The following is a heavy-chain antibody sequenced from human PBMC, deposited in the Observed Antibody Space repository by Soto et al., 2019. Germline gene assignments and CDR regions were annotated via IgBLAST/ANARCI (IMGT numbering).Heavy chain of an antibody. Sequence: AAVKVSCKASGYTFTGYYMHWVRQAPGQGLEWMGWINPNSGGTNYAQKFQGRVTMTRDTSISTAYMELSRLRSDDTAVYYCARDLELTTLTYYYYYGMDVWGQGTPVTVSS. V-gene: IGHV1-2*02. J-gene: IGHJ6*02. D-gene: IGHD4-17*01. CDR2: INPNSGGT. CDR1: GYTFTGYY. CDR3: ARDLELTTLTYYYYYGMDV.